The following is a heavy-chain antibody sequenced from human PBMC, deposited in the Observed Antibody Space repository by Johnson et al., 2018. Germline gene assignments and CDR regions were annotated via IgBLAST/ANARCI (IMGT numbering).Heavy chain of an antibody. V-gene: IGHV3-7*01. D-gene: IGHD2-8*01. J-gene: IGHJ3*02. CDR2: INQDGSVK. Sequence: VQLVQSGGDLVQPGGSLRLSCAASGITFSSYWMTWVRQAPGKGLEWVANINQDGSVKNDEDSVKGRFSISRDNSKNSLYLQLNSLRAEDTAVYYCATSNGRRDAIWGHGTMVTVSS. CDR1: GITFSSYW. CDR3: ATSNGRRDAI.